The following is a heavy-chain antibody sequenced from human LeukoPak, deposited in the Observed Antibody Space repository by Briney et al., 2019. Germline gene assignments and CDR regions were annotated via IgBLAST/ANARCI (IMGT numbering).Heavy chain of an antibody. CDR2: TYYRSKWYN. J-gene: IGHJ3*02. Sequence: SQTLSLTCAISGDSFSSNSAAWNWIRQSPSRGLEWLGRTYYRSKWYNDYAVSVKSRITINPDTSKNQFSLQLNSVTPEDTAVYYCAETGAAAGNDAFDIWGQGTMVTVSS. CDR3: AETGAAAGNDAFDI. V-gene: IGHV6-1*01. CDR1: GDSFSSNSAA. D-gene: IGHD6-13*01.